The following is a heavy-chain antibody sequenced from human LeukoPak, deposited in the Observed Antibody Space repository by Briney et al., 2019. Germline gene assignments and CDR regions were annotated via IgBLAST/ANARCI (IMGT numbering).Heavy chain of an antibody. V-gene: IGHV3-9*01. D-gene: IGHD6-13*01. CDR1: GFTFDDYA. CDR3: ARGGSSWDY. Sequence: SLRLSCVAPGFTFDDYAMHWVRQAPGKGLEWVSGISWNSGSIGYADSVKGRFTISRDNAKNPLFLQMNSLRVEDTAVYYCARGGSSWDYWGQGTLVTVSS. J-gene: IGHJ4*02. CDR2: ISWNSGSI.